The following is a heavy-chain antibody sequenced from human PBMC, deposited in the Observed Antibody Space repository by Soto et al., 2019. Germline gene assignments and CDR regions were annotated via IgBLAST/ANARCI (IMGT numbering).Heavy chain of an antibody. V-gene: IGHV5-10-1*01. CDR1: GDSFTSYW. D-gene: IGHD5-12*01. CDR3: ATLKKGGYDKGGLF. Sequence: XESLKVSCQCSGDSFTSYWVSLVLQMPGKGLEWMGRIDPSDSYTNYSPSFQGHVTISADKSISTAYLQWSSLKASDTAMYYCATLKKGGYDKGGLFWGQRTLVTVSS. J-gene: IGHJ4*02. CDR2: IDPSDSYT.